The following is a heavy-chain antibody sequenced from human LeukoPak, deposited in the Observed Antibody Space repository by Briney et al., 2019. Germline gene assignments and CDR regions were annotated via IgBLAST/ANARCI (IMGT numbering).Heavy chain of an antibody. Sequence: GGSQRLCCESGYSITNYYDVRLRRQAPGKGLEWVSYISSSGNLIHYADSVKGRFTFSRDNARNSLYLQMNSLRANDTAIYYRQISTGWNPFDYWGQGTLVTVSS. D-gene: IGHD3-9*01. V-gene: IGHV3-11*04. J-gene: IGHJ4*02. CDR3: QISTGWNPFDY. CDR1: GYSITNYYD. CDR2: ISSSGNLI.